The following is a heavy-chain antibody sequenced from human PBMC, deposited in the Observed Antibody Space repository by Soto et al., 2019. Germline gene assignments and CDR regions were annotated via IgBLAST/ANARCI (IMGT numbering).Heavy chain of an antibody. CDR3: ARDMDDILTDYFEYYFDY. Sequence: SGGSLRLSCAASGFTFDDYGMSWVRQAPGKGLEWVSGINWNGAGTYYADSVKGRFTISRDNAKKFLYLQMNSLRAEDTALYYCARDMDDILTDYFEYYFDYWGLGTLVTVSS. CDR1: GFTFDDYG. CDR2: INWNGAGT. D-gene: IGHD3-9*01. V-gene: IGHV3-20*04. J-gene: IGHJ4*02.